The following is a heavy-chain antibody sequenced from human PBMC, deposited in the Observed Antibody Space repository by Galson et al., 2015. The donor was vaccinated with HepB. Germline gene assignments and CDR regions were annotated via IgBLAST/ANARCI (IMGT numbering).Heavy chain of an antibody. CDR1: GFSFSTYW. Sequence: SLRLSCAASGFSFSTYWMTWVRQAPGRGLEWVANIKDDGSEKYYVDSVKGRFTISRDNAKDSLYLQMNSLRAEDTAVYYCARDPPDTSGFDNWGQGILVTASS. V-gene: IGHV3-7*03. CDR2: IKDDGSEK. D-gene: IGHD6-19*01. CDR3: ARDPPDTSGFDN. J-gene: IGHJ4*02.